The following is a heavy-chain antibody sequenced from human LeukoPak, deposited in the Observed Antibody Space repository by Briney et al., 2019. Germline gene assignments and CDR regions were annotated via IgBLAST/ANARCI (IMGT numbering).Heavy chain of an antibody. CDR3: ARTTEGYCRGRTCYYYYYYMDV. V-gene: IGHV4-38-2*02. Sequence: PSETLSLTCTVSSYSISGDYYWGWIRQSPGKGLEWIGNVHHSGSTYYNPSLKSRVTISVDTSTNQFSLKLSSVTAADTAVYYCARTTEGYCRGRTCYYYYYYMDVWGKGTTVTVSS. D-gene: IGHD2-15*01. CDR2: VHHSGST. CDR1: SYSISGDYY. J-gene: IGHJ6*03.